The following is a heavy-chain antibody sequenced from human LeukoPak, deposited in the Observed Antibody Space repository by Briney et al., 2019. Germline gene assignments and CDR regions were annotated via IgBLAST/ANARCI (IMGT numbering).Heavy chain of an antibody. Sequence: PGGSLRLSCAASGFTFSSYAMSWVRQAPGKGLEWVSGISGSGGSTYYADSVKGRFTISRDNSKNTLYLQMDSLRAEDTAVYYCAKARLYYYYGMDVWGQGTTVTVSS. D-gene: IGHD3-22*01. CDR2: ISGSGGST. V-gene: IGHV3-23*01. CDR3: AKARLYYYYGMDV. J-gene: IGHJ6*02. CDR1: GFTFSSYA.